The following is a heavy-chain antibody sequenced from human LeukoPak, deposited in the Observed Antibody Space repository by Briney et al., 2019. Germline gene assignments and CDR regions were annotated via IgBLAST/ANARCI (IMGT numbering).Heavy chain of an antibody. V-gene: IGHV1-3*04. J-gene: IGHJ4*02. Sequence: ASVKVSCKASGYTFGSDDINWVRQAPGQRLEWMGWINTGNGKTKYSQEFQGRVTITRDTSASTAYMELSSLRSDDTAVYYCARDLGASTVIFFDFWGQGILVTVSS. CDR2: INTGNGKT. CDR3: ARDLGASTVIFFDF. CDR1: GYTFGSDD. D-gene: IGHD4-17*01.